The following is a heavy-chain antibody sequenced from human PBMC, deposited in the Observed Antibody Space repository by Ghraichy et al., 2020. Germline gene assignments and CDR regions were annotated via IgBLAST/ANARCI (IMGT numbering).Heavy chain of an antibody. CDR1: GGSISSYY. J-gene: IGHJ4*02. V-gene: IGHV4-59*08. D-gene: IGHD1-7*01. Sequence: SETLSLTCTVSGGSISSYYWSWIRQPPGKGLEWIGYIYYSGSTNYNPSLKRRVTISVDTSKNQFSLKLSSVTAADTAVYYCARHRELGLFGYYFDYWGQGTLVTVSS. CDR3: ARHRELGLFGYYFDY. CDR2: IYYSGST.